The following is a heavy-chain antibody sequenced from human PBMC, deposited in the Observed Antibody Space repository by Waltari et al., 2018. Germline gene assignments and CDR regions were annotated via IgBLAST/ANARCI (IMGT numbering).Heavy chain of an antibody. CDR3: ARDERTYYDFWSGYTYYFDY. CDR1: GFTFSSYS. J-gene: IGHJ4*02. CDR2: ISSSSSYI. Sequence: EVQLVEFGGGLVKPGGSLRLSCAASGFTFSSYSMHWVRQAPGKGLEWVSSISSSSSYIYYTDSVKGRFTISRDNAKNSLYLQMNSLRAEDTAVYYCARDERTYYDFWSGYTYYFDYWGQGTLVTVSS. V-gene: IGHV3-21*01. D-gene: IGHD3-3*01.